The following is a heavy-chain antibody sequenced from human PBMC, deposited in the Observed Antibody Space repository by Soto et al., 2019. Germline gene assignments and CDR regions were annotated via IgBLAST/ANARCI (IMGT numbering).Heavy chain of an antibody. J-gene: IGHJ4*02. V-gene: IGHV4-61*01. Sequence: ETLSLTCTVSGGSVSSGSYYWSWIRQPPGKGLEWIGYIYYRGSTNYNPSLKSRVTISLDTSKNQFSLKLSSVTAADTAVYYCARGLDYVGFDYWGQGTLVTVSS. CDR2: IYYRGST. CDR1: GGSVSSGSYY. D-gene: IGHD4-17*01. CDR3: ARGLDYVGFDY.